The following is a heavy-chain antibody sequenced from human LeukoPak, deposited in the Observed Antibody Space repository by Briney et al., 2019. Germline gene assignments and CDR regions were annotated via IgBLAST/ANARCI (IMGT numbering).Heavy chain of an antibody. Sequence: GGSLRLSCAASGFTFSSYAMSWVRQAPGKGLEWVSSISGSGGRTYYADSAKGRSTISRDNSKNTLYLQMNTRRVDDTAVYYCAKGGGSGSYSRIDYWGQGTLVTVSS. V-gene: IGHV3-23*01. CDR1: GFTFSSYA. CDR3: AKGGGSGSYSRIDY. J-gene: IGHJ4*02. D-gene: IGHD3-10*01. CDR2: ISGSGGRT.